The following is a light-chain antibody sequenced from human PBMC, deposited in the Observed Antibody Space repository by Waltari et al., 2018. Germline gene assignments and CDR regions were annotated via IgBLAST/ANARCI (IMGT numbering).Light chain of an antibody. J-gene: IGLJ2*01. V-gene: IGLV1-51*01. CDR1: SSNIGNYY. CDR3: GTWDSRLGGVV. Sequence: QSVLTQPPSVSTAPGQKVTISCSGSSSNIGNYYVFWYQQLPGTAPKLLIYYSNKRPSVIPDRFSGSKSGTSATLDITVLPTGDEADYYCGTWDSRLGGVVFGGGTKLTVL. CDR2: YSN.